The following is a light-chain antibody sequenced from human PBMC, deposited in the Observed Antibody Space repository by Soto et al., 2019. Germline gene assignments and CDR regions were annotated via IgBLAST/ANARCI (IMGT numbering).Light chain of an antibody. Sequence: ETVLTQSPARLSLSPGERATLSCRAGQSVSDYLAWYQQKPGQPPRLLFFDASNRVTGVPARFSGSGSGTDFTLTLTRLQPEDFAVYYCQQYGSSPWTSGQGTKVDIK. CDR3: QQYGSSPWT. CDR2: DAS. J-gene: IGKJ1*01. CDR1: QSVSDY. V-gene: IGKV3-11*01.